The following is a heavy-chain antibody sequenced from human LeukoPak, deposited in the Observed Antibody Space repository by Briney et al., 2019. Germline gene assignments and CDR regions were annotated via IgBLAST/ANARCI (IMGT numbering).Heavy chain of an antibody. V-gene: IGHV4-39*01. Sequence: SETLSLTCTVSGGSISSSSYFWGWIRQPPGKGLEWIGTIYYSGSTYYNPSLRRRVTISVDASKNQFSLKLSSVTAADTAVYYCARREGARPMDYWGQGILVTVSS. CDR1: GGSISSSSYF. CDR3: ARREGARPMDY. CDR2: IYYSGST. D-gene: IGHD6-6*01. J-gene: IGHJ4*02.